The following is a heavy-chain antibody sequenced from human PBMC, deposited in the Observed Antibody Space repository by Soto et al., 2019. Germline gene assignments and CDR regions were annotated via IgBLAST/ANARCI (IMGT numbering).Heavy chain of an antibody. Sequence: QVQLVESGGGVVQPGRSLRLSCAASGFTFSSYGMHWVRQAPGKGLEWVAVIWYDGSNKYYADSVKGRFTISRDNSKNTLYLQMNSLRAEDTAVYYCARTLCGGDCSNWFDPWGQGTLVTVPS. D-gene: IGHD2-21*01. CDR2: IWYDGSNK. CDR3: ARTLCGGDCSNWFDP. CDR1: GFTFSSYG. V-gene: IGHV3-33*01. J-gene: IGHJ5*02.